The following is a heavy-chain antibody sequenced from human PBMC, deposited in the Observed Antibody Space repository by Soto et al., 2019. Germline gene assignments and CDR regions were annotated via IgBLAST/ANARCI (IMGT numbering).Heavy chain of an antibody. CDR1: GFTFSSYG. CDR3: ARSNYYDSSGYYYPNYYGMDV. D-gene: IGHD3-22*01. J-gene: IGHJ6*02. V-gene: IGHV3-33*01. CDR2: IWYDGSNK. Sequence: GGSLRLSCAASGFTFSSYGMHWVRQAPGKGLEWVAVIWYDGSNKYYADSVKGRFTISRDNSKNTLYLQMNSLRAEDTAVYYCARSNYYDSSGYYYPNYYGMDVWGQGTTVTVSS.